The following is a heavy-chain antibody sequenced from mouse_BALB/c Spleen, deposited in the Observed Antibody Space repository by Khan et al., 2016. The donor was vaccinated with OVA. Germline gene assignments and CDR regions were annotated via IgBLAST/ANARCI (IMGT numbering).Heavy chain of an antibody. CDR3: ARRFPGGAMDF. J-gene: IGHJ4*01. V-gene: IGHV1-9*01. CDR1: GYTVSSYW. CDR2: ILPGSGSS. Sequence: QVQLQQSGAELMKPGASVKISCKATGYTVSSYWIEWIKQRPGHGLEWIGEILPGSGSSKYNEKFKGKATFTEDTSSNTAYMQLSSLTSEDSAVYYCARRFPGGAMDFWGQGTSVTVSS.